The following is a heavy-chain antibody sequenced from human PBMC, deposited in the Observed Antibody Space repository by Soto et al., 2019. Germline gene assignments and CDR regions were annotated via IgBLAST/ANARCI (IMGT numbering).Heavy chain of an antibody. CDR1: GFTCSNAW. CDR2: IKSKTDGGTT. Sequence: EVQLVESGGGLVKPGGSLRLSCAASGFTCSNAWMNWVRQAPGKGLEWVGRIKSKTDGGTTDYAAPVKGRFTISRDDSINTLYLQMNSLKTEDTAVYYCTARAQNLPPPSNYDYWGQGTLVTVSS. V-gene: IGHV3-15*07. J-gene: IGHJ4*02. CDR3: TARAQNLPPPSNYDY. D-gene: IGHD4-4*01.